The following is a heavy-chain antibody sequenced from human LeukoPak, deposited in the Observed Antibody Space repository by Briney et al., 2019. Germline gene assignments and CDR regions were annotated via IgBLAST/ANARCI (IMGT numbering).Heavy chain of an antibody. CDR2: IFVGSGNT. CDR1: GFTFTSSA. V-gene: IGHV1-58*01. D-gene: IGHD1-26*01. Sequence: ASVKVSCKASGFTFTSSAVQWVRQARGQRLEWIGWIFVGSGNTNYAQKFQERVTITRDMSTSTAYMELSSPRSEDTAVYYCAAESAGRYLPLSFDIWGQGKMVTVSS. J-gene: IGHJ3*02. CDR3: AAESAGRYLPLSFDI.